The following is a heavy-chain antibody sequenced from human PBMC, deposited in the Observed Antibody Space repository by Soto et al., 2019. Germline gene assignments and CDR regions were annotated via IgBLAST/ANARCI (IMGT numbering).Heavy chain of an antibody. Sequence: GASVKVSCKASGYTFTGYYMHGVRQAPGQGREWMACITHDGSDTNYVQNVQGRVTMTRDTSISTPYMELSRLRAEDTAVYYCARTKADLLTEHYCYGMDVWGQGTTVTVSS. D-gene: IGHD3-9*01. V-gene: IGHV1-2*02. CDR1: GYTFTGYY. J-gene: IGHJ6*02. CDR3: ARTKADLLTEHYCYGMDV. CDR2: ITHDGSDT.